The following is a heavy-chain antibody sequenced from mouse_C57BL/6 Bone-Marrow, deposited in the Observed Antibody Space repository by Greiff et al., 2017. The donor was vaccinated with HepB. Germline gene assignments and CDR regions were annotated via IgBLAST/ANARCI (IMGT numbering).Heavy chain of an antibody. V-gene: IGHV1-59*01. CDR3: ATRLRQAMDY. D-gene: IGHD2-4*01. CDR2: IDPSDSYT. CDR1: GYTFTSYW. J-gene: IGHJ4*01. Sequence: QVHVKQPGAELVRPGTSVKLSCKASGYTFTSYWMHWVKQRPGQGLEWIGVIDPSDSYTNYNQKFKGKATLTVDTSSSTAYMQLSSLTSEDSAVYYCATRLRQAMDYWGQGTSVTVSS.